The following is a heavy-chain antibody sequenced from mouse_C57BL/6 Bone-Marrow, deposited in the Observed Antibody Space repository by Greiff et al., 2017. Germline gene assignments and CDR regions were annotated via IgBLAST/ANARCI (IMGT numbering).Heavy chain of an antibody. CDR1: GYTFTSYW. Sequence: QVQLQQPGAELVKPGASVKLSCKASGYTFTSYWMQWVKQRPGQGLEWIGEIDPSDSYTNYNQKFKGKATLTVDTSSRTAYMQLSSLTSEDSAVYYCARWYDGYYHYAMDYWGQGTSVTVSS. D-gene: IGHD2-3*01. CDR2: IDPSDSYT. V-gene: IGHV1-50*01. CDR3: ARWYDGYYHYAMDY. J-gene: IGHJ4*01.